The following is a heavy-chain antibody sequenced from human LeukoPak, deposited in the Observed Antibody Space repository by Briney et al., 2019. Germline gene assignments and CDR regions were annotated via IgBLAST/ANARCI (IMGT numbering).Heavy chain of an antibody. V-gene: IGHV1-46*03. CDR3: TRLPTISTTGPVDDDS. D-gene: IGHD1-1*01. Sequence: ASVKVSCKAFGYTFTSNYMHWVRQAPGQGPEWMGVISPSGGSTTHAQKFQGRVTLTRDMSTSTDYLELSSLRSEDTAVYYCTRLPTISTTGPVDDDSWGQGTLVTVSS. CDR2: ISPSGGST. CDR1: GYTFTSNY. J-gene: IGHJ4*02.